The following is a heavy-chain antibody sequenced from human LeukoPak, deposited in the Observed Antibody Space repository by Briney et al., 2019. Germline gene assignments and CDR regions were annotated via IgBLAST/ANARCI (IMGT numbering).Heavy chain of an antibody. CDR1: GFTFSSYG. CDR3: ARGGAAAGTRGNDF. V-gene: IGHV3-64*01. D-gene: IGHD6-13*01. J-gene: IGHJ4*02. Sequence: GGSLRLSCAASGFTFSSYGMHWVRQAPGKGLEYVSAINGNGGSTYYANSVKGRFTISRDNSKNTLYLQMGSLRAEDMAVYYYARGGAAAGTRGNDFWGQGTLVTVSP. CDR2: INGNGGST.